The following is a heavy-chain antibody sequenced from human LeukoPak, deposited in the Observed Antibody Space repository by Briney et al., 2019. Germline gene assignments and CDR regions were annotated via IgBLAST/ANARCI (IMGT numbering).Heavy chain of an antibody. CDR1: GGSITSYY. CDR2: IHTSGST. D-gene: IGHD2-2*01. V-gene: IGHV4-4*07. CDR3: ARGYCSSTSCLLGGYYHYYMDV. J-gene: IGHJ6*03. Sequence: PSETLSLTCTVSGGSITSYYWSWIRQPAGKGLEWIGRIHTSGSTNYNPSLKSRVTMSVDTSKNQFFLKLSSVTAADTAVYYCARGYCSSTSCLLGGYYHYYMDVWGKGTTVTVSS.